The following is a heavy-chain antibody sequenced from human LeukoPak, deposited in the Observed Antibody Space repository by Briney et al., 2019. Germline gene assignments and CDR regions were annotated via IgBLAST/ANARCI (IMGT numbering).Heavy chain of an antibody. CDR3: ARRYCSGSSFYSAFDY. CDR1: RASITNYY. J-gene: IGHJ4*02. D-gene: IGHD2-15*01. CDR2: FYYSGNT. Sequence: SETLSLTCTVSRASITNYYWSWIRQPPGRGLEWIGYFYYSGNTHYNPSLKGRLTMSVDTSKNQFSLKLSSVTAADTAVYYCARRYCSGSSFYSAFDYWGQGTLVTVSS. V-gene: IGHV4-59*08.